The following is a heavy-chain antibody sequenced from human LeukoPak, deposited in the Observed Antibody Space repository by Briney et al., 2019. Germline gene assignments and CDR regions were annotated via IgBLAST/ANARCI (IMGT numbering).Heavy chain of an antibody. CDR3: AKTLGARYYFDS. D-gene: IGHD1-14*01. V-gene: IGHV5-51*01. Sequence: GESLRISCKGSGFTFTNNWIGWVRQMPGKGLEWMVIINPADSDTRYSPSFQGRVTISADKSITTAYLQWTSLKASDTAIYYCAKTLGARYYFDSWGQGTLVTVSS. CDR1: GFTFTNNW. J-gene: IGHJ4*02. CDR2: INPADSDT.